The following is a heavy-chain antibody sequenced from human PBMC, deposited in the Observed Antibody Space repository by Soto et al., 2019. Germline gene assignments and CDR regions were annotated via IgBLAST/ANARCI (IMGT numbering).Heavy chain of an antibody. J-gene: IGHJ6*02. V-gene: IGHV3-21*01. CDR3: ARDPDILTDPPYYYYGMDV. Sequence: PGGSLRLSCAASGFTFSSYSMNWVRQAPGKGLEWVSSISSSSSYIYYADSVKGRFTISRDNAKNSLYLQMNSLRAEDTAVYYCARDPDILTDPPYYYYGMDVWGQGTTVTVSS. CDR1: GFTFSSYS. CDR2: ISSSSSYI. D-gene: IGHD3-9*01.